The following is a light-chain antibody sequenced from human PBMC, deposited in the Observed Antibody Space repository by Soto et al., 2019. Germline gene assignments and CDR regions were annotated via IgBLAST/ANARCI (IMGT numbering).Light chain of an antibody. Sequence: QAVVTQEPSLAVSPGGTVTLTCASTTGAVTSGSYPNWFQQKHGQAPRALIYNTDNKHSWTPARFSGSLLGGKAALTLSGVKPEDEAQYYCLLYSGGVVVFGGGTKVTVL. V-gene: IGLV7-43*01. J-gene: IGLJ3*02. CDR3: LLYSGGVVV. CDR1: TGAVTSGSY. CDR2: NTD.